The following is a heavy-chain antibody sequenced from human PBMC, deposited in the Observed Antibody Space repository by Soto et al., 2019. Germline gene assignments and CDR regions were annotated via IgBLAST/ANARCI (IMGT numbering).Heavy chain of an antibody. Sequence: EVQLLESGGGLVQPGGSLRLPCAVYGFTLSSYAMNWVRQAPGKGLEWVSGISGSDDSTRYADSAKGRFTISRDNSQNTLYLQMNSLRVEDTAVYYCAKGKPGVILAVPLDCWGQGSLVTVSS. CDR1: GFTLSSYA. D-gene: IGHD2-2*01. J-gene: IGHJ4*02. V-gene: IGHV3-23*01. CDR2: ISGSDDST. CDR3: AKGKPGVILAVPLDC.